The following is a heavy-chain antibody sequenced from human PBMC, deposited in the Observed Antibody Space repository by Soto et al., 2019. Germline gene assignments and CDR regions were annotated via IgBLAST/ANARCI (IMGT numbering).Heavy chain of an antibody. V-gene: IGHV3-23*01. D-gene: IGHD3-10*02. CDR3: AKNPLSSGSYYSIVRYYYYMDV. J-gene: IGHJ6*03. CDR2: ISGSGGST. Sequence: GESLKISCAASGFTFSSYAMSWVRQAPGKGLEWVSAISGSGGSTYYADSVKGRFTISRDNSKNTLYLQMNSLRAEDTAVYYCAKNPLSSGSYYSIVRYYYYMDVWGKGTTVTVSS. CDR1: GFTFSSYA.